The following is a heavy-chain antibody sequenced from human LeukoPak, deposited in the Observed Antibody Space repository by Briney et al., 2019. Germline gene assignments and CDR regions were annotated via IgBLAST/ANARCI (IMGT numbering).Heavy chain of an antibody. D-gene: IGHD1-1*01. Sequence: SETLSLTCTVSGGSISSYYWSWIRQPPGKGLEWIGYIYYRGSTNYNPSLKSRVTISVDTSKSHLSLKLKSVIAADTAVYYCARVDNWNGIDYWGQGTLVTVSS. CDR3: ARVDNWNGIDY. J-gene: IGHJ4*02. CDR2: IYYRGST. CDR1: GGSISSYY. V-gene: IGHV4-59*01.